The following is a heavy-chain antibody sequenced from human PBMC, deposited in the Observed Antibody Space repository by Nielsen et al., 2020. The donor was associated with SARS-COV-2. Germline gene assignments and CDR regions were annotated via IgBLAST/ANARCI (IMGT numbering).Heavy chain of an antibody. CDR1: GFTFSSYG. Sequence: GGSLRLSCAASGFTFSSYGMHWVRQAPGKGLEWVAVISYGGSNKYYADSVKGRFTISRDNSKNTLYLQMNSLRAEDTAVYYCAKASSGYRGQRYYYYYYGMDVWGQGTTVTVSS. CDR3: AKASSGYRGQRYYYYYYGMDV. CDR2: ISYGGSNK. J-gene: IGHJ6*02. D-gene: IGHD3-10*01. V-gene: IGHV3-30*18.